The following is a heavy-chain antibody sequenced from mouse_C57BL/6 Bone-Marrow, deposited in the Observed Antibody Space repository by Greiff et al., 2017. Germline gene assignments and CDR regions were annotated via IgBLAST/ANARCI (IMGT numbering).Heavy chain of an antibody. CDR3: AGGDYGSSYWYYDV. J-gene: IGHJ1*03. V-gene: IGHV1-76*01. CDR2: IYPGSGTT. D-gene: IGHD1-1*01. CDR1: GYTFTDYY. Sequence: QVQLQQSGAELVRPWASVTLSCKASGYTFTDYYINWVKQRPGQGLEWIARIYPGSGTTYYTEKFKGKATLTAEQSSSTAYMQLSSLTSEDTAFYVGAGGDYGSSYWYYDVEGRGTAATVTA.